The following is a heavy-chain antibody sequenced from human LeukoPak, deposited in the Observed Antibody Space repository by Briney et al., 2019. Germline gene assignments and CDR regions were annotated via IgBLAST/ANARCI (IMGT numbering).Heavy chain of an antibody. CDR1: GYTFTSYG. V-gene: IGHV1-8*02. J-gene: IGHJ4*02. CDR2: MNPNSGNT. D-gene: IGHD3-10*01. Sequence: GASVKVSCKASGYTFTSYGISWVRQAPGQGLEWMGWMNPNSGNTGYAQKFQGRVTMTRNTSISTAYMELSSLRSEDTAVYYCARRDYYGSGSYYTYWGQGTLVTVSS. CDR3: ARRDYYGSGSYYTY.